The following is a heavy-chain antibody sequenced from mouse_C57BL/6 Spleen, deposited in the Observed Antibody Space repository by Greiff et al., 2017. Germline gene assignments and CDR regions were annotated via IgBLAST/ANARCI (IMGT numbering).Heavy chain of an antibody. V-gene: IGHV5-9-1*02. D-gene: IGHD2-10*02. CDR3: TREYRHPKYFDV. Sequence: EVKLVESGEGLVKPGGSLKLSCAASGFTFSSYAMSWVRQTPEKRLEWVAYISSGGDYIYYADTVKGRFTISRDNARNTLYLQMSSLKSEDTAMYYCTREYRHPKYFDVWGTGTTVTVSS. CDR1: GFTFSSYA. J-gene: IGHJ1*03. CDR2: ISSGGDYI.